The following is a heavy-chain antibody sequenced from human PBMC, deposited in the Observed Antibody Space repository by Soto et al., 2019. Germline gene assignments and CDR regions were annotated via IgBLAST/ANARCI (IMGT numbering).Heavy chain of an antibody. J-gene: IGHJ6*01. CDR1: GGTIIRGLYY. Sequence: SQNLSLTCSVSGGTIIRGLYYWSLIRHPPGNGLEWIGNIYSSGNTYYNPSLPGRLIISIDPSKNPFFLQVASVTAADNAVPYCDSASRYGMDVWREGSMVT. V-gene: IGHV4-30-4*01. CDR2: IYSSGNT. CDR3: DSASRYGMDV.